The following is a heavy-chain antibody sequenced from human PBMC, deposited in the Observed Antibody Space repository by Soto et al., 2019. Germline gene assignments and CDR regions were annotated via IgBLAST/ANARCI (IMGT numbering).Heavy chain of an antibody. CDR1: GYTFTGYY. CDR2: INPNSGGT. V-gene: IGHV1-2*04. J-gene: IGHJ1*01. Sequence: ASVKVSCKASGYTFTGYYMHWVRQAPGQGLEWMGWINPNSGGTNYAQKFQGWVTMTRDTSISTAYMELSRLRSDDTAVYYCARADSSGVTHPERIPVGPPYFQHWGQGTLVTVSS. D-gene: IGHD3-22*01. CDR3: ARADSSGVTHPERIPVGPPYFQH.